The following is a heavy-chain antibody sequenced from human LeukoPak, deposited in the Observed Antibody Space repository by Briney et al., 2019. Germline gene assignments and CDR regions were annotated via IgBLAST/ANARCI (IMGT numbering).Heavy chain of an antibody. J-gene: IGHJ4*02. Sequence: ASVKVSCKASGYTFTGYYMHWVRQAPGQGLEWVGWINPNSGGTNYAQKFQGRVTMTRDTSISTAYMELSRLRSDDTAVYYCARSPDALDSSGYYYWGQGTLDTVSS. CDR1: GYTFTGYY. CDR2: INPNSGGT. V-gene: IGHV1-2*02. D-gene: IGHD3-22*01. CDR3: ARSPDALDSSGYYY.